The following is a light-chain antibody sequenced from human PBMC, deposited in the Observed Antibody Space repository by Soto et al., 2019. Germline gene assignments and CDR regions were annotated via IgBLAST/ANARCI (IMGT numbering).Light chain of an antibody. CDR2: GAS. J-gene: IGKJ4*01. V-gene: IGKV3-11*01. CDR1: QSVGTS. CDR3: QQRSNWTLT. Sequence: EIVLTQSPATLSLSPGERATLSCRASQSVGTSLAWYQQKPGQAPRLLIYGASNRATGIPARFSGSGSGTDFTLTISSLEPEDFAVYYCQQRSNWTLTFGGGTKVDIK.